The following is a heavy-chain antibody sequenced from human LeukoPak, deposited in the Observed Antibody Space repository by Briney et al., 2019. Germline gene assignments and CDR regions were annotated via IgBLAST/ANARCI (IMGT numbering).Heavy chain of an antibody. Sequence: PGGSLRLSCAASGFTFTDYWMSWVRQAPGKGLEWVANIGQDGSNKFYVASVKGRFSISRDNAKNSVFLQMNNLRVEDTAIYYCATSRAAAGCDWGQGTLVTASS. J-gene: IGHJ4*02. D-gene: IGHD6-13*01. CDR3: ATSRAAAGCD. CDR2: IGQDGSNK. V-gene: IGHV3-7*03. CDR1: GFTFTDYW.